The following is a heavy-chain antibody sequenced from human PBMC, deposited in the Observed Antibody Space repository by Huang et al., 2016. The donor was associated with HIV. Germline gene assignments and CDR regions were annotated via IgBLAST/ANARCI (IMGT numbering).Heavy chain of an antibody. Sequence: QVQLVQSGAEVKKPGASVKVSCKASGYAFTSYYMDWVRQAPGQGLEWMGRINPRDGSTSYAQKFQGRVTTTRDTSTNTVFMELSSLRSEDTAVYYCARDRDFYDSSGYWGFNYFDYWGQGTLVTVSS. J-gene: IGHJ4*02. CDR2: INPRDGST. V-gene: IGHV1-46*01. D-gene: IGHD3-22*01. CDR1: GYAFTSYY. CDR3: ARDRDFYDSSGYWGFNYFDY.